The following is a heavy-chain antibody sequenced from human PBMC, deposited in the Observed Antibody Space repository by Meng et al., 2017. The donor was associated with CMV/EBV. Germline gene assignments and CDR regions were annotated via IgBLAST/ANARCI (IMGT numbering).Heavy chain of an antibody. J-gene: IGHJ5*02. CDR3: ARDGAPYGIAAAGGLLFDP. D-gene: IGHD6-13*01. CDR2: INPNSGGT. CDR1: TGYH. V-gene: IGHV1-2*02. Sequence: TGYHRRWVRPAPGQGLEWMGWINPNSGGTNYAQKFQGRVTMTRDTSISTAYMELSRLRSDDTAVYYCARDGAPYGIAAAGGLLFDPWGQGTLVTVSS.